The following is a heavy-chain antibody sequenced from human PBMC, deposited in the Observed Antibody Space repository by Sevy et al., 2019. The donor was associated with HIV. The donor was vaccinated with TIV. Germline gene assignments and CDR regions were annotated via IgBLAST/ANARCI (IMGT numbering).Heavy chain of an antibody. Sequence: GGSLRLSCAASGFTFSSYGMHWVRQAPGKGLEWVAVIWYDGTNKYYAHSVKGRFTISRDNSRNTLYLQMNRLRAEDTAVYYCATDRNVWGTDLFDFWGQGTLVTVSS. CDR2: IWYDGTNK. J-gene: IGHJ4*02. CDR3: ATDRNVWGTDLFDF. D-gene: IGHD3-16*01. V-gene: IGHV3-33*01. CDR1: GFTFSSYG.